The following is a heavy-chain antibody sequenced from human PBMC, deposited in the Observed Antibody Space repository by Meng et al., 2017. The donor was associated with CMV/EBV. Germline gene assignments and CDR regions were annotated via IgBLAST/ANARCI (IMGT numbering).Heavy chain of an antibody. CDR1: GFTFSSYG. CDR2: IRYDGSNK. J-gene: IGHJ6*02. Sequence: GESLKISCAASGFTFSSYGMHWVRQAPGKGLEWVAFIRYDGSNKYYADSVKGRFTISRDNSKNTLYLQMNSLRAEDTAVYYCAKEGWDVVVPAAILYYYYGMDVWGQGTTVTVSS. D-gene: IGHD2-2*01. CDR3: AKEGWDVVVPAAILYYYYGMDV. V-gene: IGHV3-30*02.